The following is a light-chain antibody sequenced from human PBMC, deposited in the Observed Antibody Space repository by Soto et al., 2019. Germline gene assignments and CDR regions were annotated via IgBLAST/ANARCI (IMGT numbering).Light chain of an antibody. V-gene: IGKV3-11*01. CDR3: QQYTNWPWT. Sequence: EIVLTQPPATLSLSPGEGATLSCKASQTVGNFLGWYQQLPGQAPRLLIYDASSRATDIPARFRGSGSGTDFTLTISSLEPEDFAVYFCQQYTNWPWTFGQGTKVEIK. CDR2: DAS. CDR1: QTVGNF. J-gene: IGKJ1*01.